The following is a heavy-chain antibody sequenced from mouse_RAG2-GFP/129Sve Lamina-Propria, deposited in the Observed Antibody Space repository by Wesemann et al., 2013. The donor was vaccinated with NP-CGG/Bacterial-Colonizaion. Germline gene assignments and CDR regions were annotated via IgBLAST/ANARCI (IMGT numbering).Heavy chain of an antibody. CDR1: GYTFTTYG. CDR3: AAHYYGSSSWFAY. J-gene: IGHJ3*01. Sequence: QIQLVQSGPELKKPGETVKISCKASGYTFTTYGMSWVKQAPGKGLKWMGWINTYSGVPTYADDFKGRFAFSLETSASTAYLQINNLKNEDTATYFCAAHYYGSSSWFAYWGQGTLVTVSA. V-gene: IGHV9-3*01. D-gene: IGHD1-1*01. CDR2: INTYSGVP.